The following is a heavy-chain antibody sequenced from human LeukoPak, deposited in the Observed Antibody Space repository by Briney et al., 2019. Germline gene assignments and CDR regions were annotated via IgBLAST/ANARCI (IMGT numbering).Heavy chain of an antibody. Sequence: ASVKVSCKASGFTFTNSAMQWVRQARGQRLEWIGWIVVGSGNTNYAQKFQERVTITRYMSTSTAYMELSSLRSEDTAVYYCAADPHRTYYYDSSGYYPPRTAGFDPWGQGTLVTVSS. D-gene: IGHD3-22*01. V-gene: IGHV1-58*02. CDR3: AADPHRTYYYDSSGYYPPRTAGFDP. CDR1: GFTFTNSA. CDR2: IVVGSGNT. J-gene: IGHJ5*02.